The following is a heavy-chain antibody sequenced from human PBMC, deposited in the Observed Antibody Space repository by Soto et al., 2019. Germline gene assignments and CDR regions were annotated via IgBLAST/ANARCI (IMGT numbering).Heavy chain of an antibody. V-gene: IGHV4-59*08. Sequence: QVQLQESGPGLVKPSGTLSLTCTVSGGSISSDYWNWIRQPPGKGLEWIGYIHSGSTTYSASLRSRVTISGDTSKNQFSLKLSSVTAADTAVYFCARHDGSRSTDYWGQGTLVTVSS. CDR3: ARHDGSRSTDY. CDR1: GGSISSDY. J-gene: IGHJ4*02. CDR2: IHSGST. D-gene: IGHD3-10*01.